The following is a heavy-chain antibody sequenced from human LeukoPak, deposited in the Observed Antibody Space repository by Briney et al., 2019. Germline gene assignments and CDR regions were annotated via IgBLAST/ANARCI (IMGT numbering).Heavy chain of an antibody. CDR3: ARGPELRWYSEAFDV. D-gene: IGHD4-23*01. CDR1: GYTFTGYY. Sequence: ASVKVSCKVSGYTFTGYYIHWVRQAPGQGLEWMGWINPNSGGTNYAQKFQGRVTMTRDTSISTAYMELSRLRSDDTAVYYCARGPELRWYSEAFDVWGQGTMVTVSS. J-gene: IGHJ3*01. V-gene: IGHV1-2*02. CDR2: INPNSGGT.